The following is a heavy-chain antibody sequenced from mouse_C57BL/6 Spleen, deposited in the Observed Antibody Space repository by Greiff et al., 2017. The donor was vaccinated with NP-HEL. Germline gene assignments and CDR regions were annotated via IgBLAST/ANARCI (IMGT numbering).Heavy chain of an antibody. Sequence: VQLQQPGTELVKPGASVKLSCKASGYTFTSYWMHWVKQRPGQGLEWIGNINPSNGGTNFNEKFKSKATLTVDKSSSTAYMQLSSLTSEDSAVYYCARGGGYDGYFDVWGTGTTVTVSS. J-gene: IGHJ1*03. CDR2: INPSNGGT. CDR3: ARGGGYDGYFDV. D-gene: IGHD2-2*01. CDR1: GYTFTSYW. V-gene: IGHV1-53*01.